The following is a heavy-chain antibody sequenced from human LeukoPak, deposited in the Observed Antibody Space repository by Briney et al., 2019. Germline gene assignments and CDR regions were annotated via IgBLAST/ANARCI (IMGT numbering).Heavy chain of an antibody. D-gene: IGHD2-15*01. CDR2: INHSGST. J-gene: IGHJ4*02. CDR1: GGSFSGYY. CDR3: ARRPGYCSGGSCEDY. Sequence: SETLSLTCAVYGGSFSGYYWSWIRQPPGKGLEWIGEINHSGSTNYNPSLKSRVTISVDTSKTQFSLKLSSVTAADTAVYYCARRPGYCSGGSCEDYWGQGTLVTVSS. V-gene: IGHV4-34*01.